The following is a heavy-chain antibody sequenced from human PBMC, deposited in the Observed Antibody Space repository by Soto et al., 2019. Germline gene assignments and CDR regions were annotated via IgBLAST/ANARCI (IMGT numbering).Heavy chain of an antibody. CDR3: ASAPDY. Sequence: QLQLQESGSGLVKPSQTLSLTCAVSGGSISSGGYSWSWFRQPPGKGLEWIGYIYHSGSTYYNPSLMRGFTISVDRSRTQFSRKLSSVTAATPAVYYCASAPDYWGKGTLVPVSS. CDR2: IYHSGST. J-gene: IGHJ4*02. V-gene: IGHV4-30-2*01. CDR1: GGSISSGGYS.